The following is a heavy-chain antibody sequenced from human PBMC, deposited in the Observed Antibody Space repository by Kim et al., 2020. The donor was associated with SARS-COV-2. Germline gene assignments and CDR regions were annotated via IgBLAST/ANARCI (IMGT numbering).Heavy chain of an antibody. Sequence: GGSLRLSCAASGFTFSSYAMSWVRQAPGKGLEWVSVIYSGGSSTYYADSVKGRFTISRDNSKNTLYLQMNSLRAEDTAVYYCAKSFWATVDAFDIWGQGTMVTVSS. J-gene: IGHJ3*02. CDR1: GFTFSSYA. CDR3: AKSFWATVDAFDI. CDR2: IYSGGSST. V-gene: IGHV3-23*03. D-gene: IGHD4-17*01.